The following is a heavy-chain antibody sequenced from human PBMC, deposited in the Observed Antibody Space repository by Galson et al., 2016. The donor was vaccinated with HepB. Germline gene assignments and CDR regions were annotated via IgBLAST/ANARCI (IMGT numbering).Heavy chain of an antibody. Sequence: SLRLSCAASGFTFSSYAMSWVRQAPGKGLEWVSVISTSGDRTYSADSVTGRFTISRDNSKNTLYLQMNSLRAEDTAVYYCAKRGCSGGSCYYPYDYWGQGTLVTVSS. CDR2: ISTSGDRT. V-gene: IGHV3-23*01. CDR3: AKRGCSGGSCYYPYDY. J-gene: IGHJ4*02. D-gene: IGHD2-15*01. CDR1: GFTFSSYA.